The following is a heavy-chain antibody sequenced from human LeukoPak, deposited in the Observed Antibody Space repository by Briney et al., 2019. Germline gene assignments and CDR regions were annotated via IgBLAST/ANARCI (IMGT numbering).Heavy chain of an antibody. J-gene: IGHJ4*02. D-gene: IGHD3-22*01. CDR3: AKRIGYYYGSSGYYYFDY. V-gene: IGHV3-9*01. CDR2: ISWNSGSI. Sequence: GGSLRLSCAASGFTFDDYAMHWVRQAPGKGLEWVSGISWNSGSIGYADSVKGRFTISRDNAKNSLYLQMNSLRAEDTALYYCAKRIGYYYGSSGYYYFDYCGQGTLVTVSS. CDR1: GFTFDDYA.